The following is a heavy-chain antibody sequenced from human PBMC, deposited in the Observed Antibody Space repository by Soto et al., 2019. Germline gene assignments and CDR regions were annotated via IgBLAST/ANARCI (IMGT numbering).Heavy chain of an antibody. V-gene: IGHV3-23*01. D-gene: IGHD5-18*01. CDR1: GLTFSSYA. CDR2: ISGSGGST. J-gene: IGHJ4*02. CDR3: ARSTRGYSYGYC. Sequence: GGSLRLSCAASGLTFSSYAMSWVRQAPGKGLEWVSAISGSGGSTYYADSVKGRFTISRDNSKNTLYLQMNSLRAEDTAVYYCARSTRGYSYGYCWGQGTLVTVSS.